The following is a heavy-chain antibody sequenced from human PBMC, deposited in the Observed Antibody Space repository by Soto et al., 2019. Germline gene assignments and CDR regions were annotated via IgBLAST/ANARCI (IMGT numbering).Heavy chain of an antibody. CDR3: ARAPSWWYFDL. V-gene: IGHV1-3*05. Sequence: QVQLVQSGAEEKKPGASVKVSCKASVYSFTSYAMHWVRQAPGQRLEWMGWIDAGNGNTKYSQKFQGRVTITRDTSASTAHMELSSLRSEDTAVYYCARAPSWWYFDLWGRGTLVTVSP. CDR2: IDAGNGNT. J-gene: IGHJ2*01. CDR1: VYSFTSYA.